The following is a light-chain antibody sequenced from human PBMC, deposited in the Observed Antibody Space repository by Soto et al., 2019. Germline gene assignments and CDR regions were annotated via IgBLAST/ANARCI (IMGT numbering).Light chain of an antibody. CDR3: QQYNNWPYT. CDR2: GAS. CDR1: QSISSN. V-gene: IGKV3-15*01. J-gene: IGKJ2*01. Sequence: EVVMTQSPATLSLSPGERATLSCRASQSISSNLAWYQQKPGQAPRLLIYGASTRANGVPPRIGGSGSGTEFTLTISSLQSEDFALYHCQQYNNWPYTFGQGSKLEIK.